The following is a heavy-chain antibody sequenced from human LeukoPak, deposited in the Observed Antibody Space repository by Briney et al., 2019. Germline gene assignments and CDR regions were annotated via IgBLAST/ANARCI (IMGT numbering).Heavy chain of an antibody. D-gene: IGHD2-2*03. J-gene: IGHJ4*02. Sequence: SETLSLTCAVYGGSFSGYYWSWIRQPPGRGLEWIGEINHSGSTNYNPSLKSRVTISVDTSKNQFSLKLSSVTAADTAVYYCARGRVDIVVVPAAMSRYFDYWGQGTLVTVSS. CDR3: ARGRVDIVVVPAAMSRYFDY. V-gene: IGHV4-34*01. CDR1: GGSFSGYY. CDR2: INHSGST.